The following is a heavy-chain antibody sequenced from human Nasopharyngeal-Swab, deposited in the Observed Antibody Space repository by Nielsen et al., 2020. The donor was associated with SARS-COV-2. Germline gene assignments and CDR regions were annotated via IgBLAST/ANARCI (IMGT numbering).Heavy chain of an antibody. D-gene: IGHD2-2*01. J-gene: IGHJ4*02. CDR1: GFTFDDYA. V-gene: IGHV3-9*01. Sequence: GGSLRLSCAASGFTFDDYAMHWARQAPGKGLEWVSGISWNSGSIGYADSVKGRFTISRDNAKNSLYLQMNSLRAEDTAVYYCAKGGLGVVPDSTCDYWGQGTLVTVSS. CDR2: ISWNSGSI. CDR3: AKGGLGVVPDSTCDY.